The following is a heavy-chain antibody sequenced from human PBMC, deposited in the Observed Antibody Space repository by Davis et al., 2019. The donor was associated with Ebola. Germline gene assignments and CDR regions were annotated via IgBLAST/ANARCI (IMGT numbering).Heavy chain of an antibody. CDR1: GFSVSNFA. V-gene: IGHV3-21*01. CDR3: ARDALYYYGSGREFAFDI. CDR2: ISSSSSYI. J-gene: IGHJ3*02. D-gene: IGHD3-10*01. Sequence: GESLKISCAASGFSVSNFAMSWVRQAPGKGLEWVSSISSSSSYIYYADSVKGRFTISRDNAKNSLYLQMNSLRAEDTAVYYCARDALYYYGSGREFAFDIWGQGTMVTVSS.